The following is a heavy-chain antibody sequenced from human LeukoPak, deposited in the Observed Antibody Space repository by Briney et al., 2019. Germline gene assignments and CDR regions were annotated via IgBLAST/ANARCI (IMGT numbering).Heavy chain of an antibody. D-gene: IGHD2-2*01. CDR2: INHSGST. CDR3: ARFVVVPAAMLDY. Sequence: SETLSLTCAVYGGSFSGYYWSWIRQPPGKGLEWIGEINHSGSTNYNPSLKSRVTISVDTSKNQFSLMLSSVTAADTAVYYCARFVVVPAAMLDYWGQGTLVTVSS. J-gene: IGHJ4*02. V-gene: IGHV4-34*01. CDR1: GGSFSGYY.